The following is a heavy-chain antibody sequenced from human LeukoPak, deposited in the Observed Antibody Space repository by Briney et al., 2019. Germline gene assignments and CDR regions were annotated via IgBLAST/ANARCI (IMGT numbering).Heavy chain of an antibody. CDR1: GGSISSYY. Sequence: SETLPLTCTVSGGSISSYYWSWIRQPPGKGLEWVGYIYYSGSTNYNPSLKSRVTISVDTSKNQFSLKLSSVTAADTAVYYCARHRVVRGVNLIDYWGQGTLVTVSS. J-gene: IGHJ4*02. CDR2: IYYSGST. CDR3: ARHRVVRGVNLIDY. V-gene: IGHV4-59*08. D-gene: IGHD3-10*01.